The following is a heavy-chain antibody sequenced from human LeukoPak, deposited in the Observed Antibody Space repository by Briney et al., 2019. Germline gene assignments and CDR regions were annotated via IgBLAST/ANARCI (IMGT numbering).Heavy chain of an antibody. CDR1: GGSISSSNW. CDR3: ARGLGPTGELLPYFDY. D-gene: IGHD1-26*01. V-gene: IGHV4-4*02. J-gene: IGHJ4*02. CDR2: IYHSGST. Sequence: SGTLSLTCAVSGGSISSSNWWSWVRQPPGNGLEWIGEIYHSGSTNYNPSLKSRVTISVDKSKNQFSLKLSSVTAADTAVYYCARGLGPTGELLPYFDYWGQGTLVTVSS.